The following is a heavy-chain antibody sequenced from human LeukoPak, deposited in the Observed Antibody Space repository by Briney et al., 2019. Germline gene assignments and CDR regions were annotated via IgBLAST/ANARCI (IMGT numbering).Heavy chain of an antibody. CDR3: AKDGVPAAPLYYYYYMDV. D-gene: IGHD2-2*01. CDR2: ISYDGSDK. J-gene: IGHJ6*03. V-gene: IGHV3-30*02. Sequence: GGSLRLSCAASNFTFGSYGMNWVRHVPGKGLEWVAYISYDGSDKYYTDSVKGRFTISRDNAKNTLYLQMNSLRAKDTAVYYCAKDGVPAAPLYYYYYMDVWGKGTTVTVSS. CDR1: NFTFGSYG.